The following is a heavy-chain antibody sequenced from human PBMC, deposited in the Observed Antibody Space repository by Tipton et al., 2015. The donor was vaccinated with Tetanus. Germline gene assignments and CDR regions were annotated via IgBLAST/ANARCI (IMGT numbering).Heavy chain of an antibody. Sequence: TLSLTCAVYGGSFSGYYWSWIRQPPGKGLEWIGEINHSGSTNYNPSLKSQVTISVDTSKNQFSLKLSSVTAAGTAVYYCARDRNSIIDYWGQGTLVTVSS. D-gene: IGHD2-21*01. J-gene: IGHJ4*02. CDR3: ARDRNSIIDY. CDR2: INHSGST. CDR1: GGSFSGYY. V-gene: IGHV4-34*01.